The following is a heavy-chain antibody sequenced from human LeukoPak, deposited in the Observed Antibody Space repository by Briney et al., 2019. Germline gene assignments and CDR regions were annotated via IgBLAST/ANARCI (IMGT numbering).Heavy chain of an antibody. Sequence: GGSLRLSCAASGFTFSSHWMHWVRQVPGKGLVWVSRGNSDGSSTSYADSVKVRFTISRDNSKNVLYLRMNSLTAEDTAIYYCAKDRPNFHENSGHYYRRDGDSWGQGTLVTVSS. D-gene: IGHD3-22*01. CDR2: GNSDGSST. CDR1: GFTFSSHW. V-gene: IGHV3-74*01. CDR3: AKDRPNFHENSGHYYRRDGDS. J-gene: IGHJ5*01.